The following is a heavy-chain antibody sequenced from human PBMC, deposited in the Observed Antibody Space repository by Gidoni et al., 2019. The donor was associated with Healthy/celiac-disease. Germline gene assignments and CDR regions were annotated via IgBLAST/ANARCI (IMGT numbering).Heavy chain of an antibody. Sequence: QVQLQQWGAGLLKPSYTLSLTCAVYGGSFSGYYWSWIRQPPGKGLEWIGEINHSGRTNYNPSIKSRVTISVDTSKNQFSLKLSSVTAADTAVYYCARGGRGYSSSWYVGYWGQGTLVTVSS. CDR3: ARGGRGYSSSWYVGY. CDR1: GGSFSGYY. CDR2: INHSGRT. V-gene: IGHV4-34*01. J-gene: IGHJ4*02. D-gene: IGHD6-13*01.